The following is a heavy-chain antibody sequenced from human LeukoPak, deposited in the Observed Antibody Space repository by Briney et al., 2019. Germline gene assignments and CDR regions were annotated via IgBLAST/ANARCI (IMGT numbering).Heavy chain of an antibody. V-gene: IGHV4-34*01. D-gene: IGHD1-26*01. CDR2: INHSGST. CDR3: ARGSRGASDY. CDR1: GGSFSGYY. J-gene: IGHJ4*02. Sequence: PPETPSLTCAVYGGSFSGYYWSWIRQPPGKGLEWIGEINHSGSTNYNPSLKSRVTISVDTSKNQFSLKLSSVTAADTAVYYCARGSRGASDYWGQGTLVTVSS.